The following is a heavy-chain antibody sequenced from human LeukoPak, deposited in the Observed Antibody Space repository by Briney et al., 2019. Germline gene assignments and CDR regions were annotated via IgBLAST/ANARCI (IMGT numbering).Heavy chain of an antibody. CDR3: ARAPWTLYSGSYYSDY. J-gene: IGHJ4*02. Sequence: GGSLRLSCAASGFIFSTYSMNWVRQAPGKGLEWVSYISSSGSTIYYADSVKGRFTISRDNAKNSLYLQMNSLRAEDTAVYYCARAPWTLYSGSYYSDYWGQGTLVTVSS. D-gene: IGHD1-26*01. CDR1: GFIFSTYS. V-gene: IGHV3-48*04. CDR2: ISSSGSTI.